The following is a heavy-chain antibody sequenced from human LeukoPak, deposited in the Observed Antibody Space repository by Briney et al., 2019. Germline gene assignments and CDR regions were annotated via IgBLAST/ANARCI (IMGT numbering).Heavy chain of an antibody. J-gene: IGHJ3*02. V-gene: IGHV1-69*13. Sequence: SVKVSCKASGYTFTSYGISWVRQAPGQGLEWMGGIIPIFGTANYAQKFQGRVTITADESTSTAYMELSCLRSEDTAVYYCAYSSSYAAEVSRAFDIWGQGTMVTVSS. CDR3: AYSSSYAAEVSRAFDI. CDR2: IIPIFGTA. CDR1: GYTFTSYG. D-gene: IGHD6-6*01.